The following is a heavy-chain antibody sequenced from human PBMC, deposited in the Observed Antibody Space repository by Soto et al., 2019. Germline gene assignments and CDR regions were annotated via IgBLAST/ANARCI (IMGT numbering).Heavy chain of an antibody. Sequence: GGSLRLSCAASGFTFSSYGMHWVRQAPGKGLEWVSSISSSSSYIYYADSVRGRFTISRDNAKNSLYLQMNSLRAEDTAVYYCARDNPLGYSSSPFDPWGQGTLVTVSS. CDR3: ARDNPLGYSSSPFDP. D-gene: IGHD6-13*01. J-gene: IGHJ5*02. V-gene: IGHV3-21*01. CDR1: GFTFSSYG. CDR2: ISSSSSYI.